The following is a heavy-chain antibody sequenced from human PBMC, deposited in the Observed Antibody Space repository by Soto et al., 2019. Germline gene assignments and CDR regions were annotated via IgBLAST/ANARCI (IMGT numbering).Heavy chain of an antibody. J-gene: IGHJ6*02. Sequence: SDTLSLTCAVSGGSISSGGYSWSWIRQPPGKGLEWIGYIYHSGSTYYNPSLKSRVTISVGRSKNQFSLKLSSVTAADTAVYYCARDRAAAHPYYYYGMDVWGQGTTVTVSS. D-gene: IGHD6-6*01. CDR3: ARDRAAAHPYYYYGMDV. V-gene: IGHV4-30-2*01. CDR2: IYHSGST. CDR1: GGSISSGGYS.